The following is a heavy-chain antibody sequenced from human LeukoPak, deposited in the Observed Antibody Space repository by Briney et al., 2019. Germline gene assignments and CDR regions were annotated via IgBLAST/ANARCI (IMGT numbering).Heavy chain of an antibody. V-gene: IGHV3-23*01. J-gene: IGHJ6*02. CDR1: GFTFSSYT. D-gene: IGHD2-15*01. Sequence: GGSLRLSCAVSGFTFSSYTMNWVRQAPGKGLEWVSTVSGSGGTTHYAESVKGRFTISRDNSKSTLYLQMNSLRAEDTALYYCATSAGWYNYFVMAVWGQGTTVTVSS. CDR2: VSGSGGTT. CDR3: ATSAGWYNYFVMAV.